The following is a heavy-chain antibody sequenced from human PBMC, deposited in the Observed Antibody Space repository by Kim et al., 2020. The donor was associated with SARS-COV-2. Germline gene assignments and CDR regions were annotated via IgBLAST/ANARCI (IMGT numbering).Heavy chain of an antibody. CDR2: ISPYNGNT. D-gene: IGHD1-1*01. CDR1: GYTFTDYG. V-gene: IGHV1-18*01. CDR3: AKETTPMEGRSYWFDP. J-gene: IGHJ5*02. Sequence: ASVKVSCKASGYTFTDYGISWVRQAPGQGLEWMGWISPYNGNTNYAQKVQGRVAMTTDTSTNTAYMELRSLRSDDTAVYYCAKETTPMEGRSYWFDPWGQGTLVTVSS.